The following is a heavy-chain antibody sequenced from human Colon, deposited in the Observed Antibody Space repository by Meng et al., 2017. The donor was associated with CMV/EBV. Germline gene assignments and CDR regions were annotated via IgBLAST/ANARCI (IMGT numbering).Heavy chain of an antibody. Sequence: GGSLRLSCAASGFTFSNAWMSWVRQAPGKGLEWVGRIKSKTDGGTTDYAAPVKGRFTISRDDSKNTLYLQMNSLKTEDTAVYYCTTDPAGYGSGSYYVYYYYGMDVWGQGTTVTVSS. CDR1: GFTFSNAW. D-gene: IGHD3-10*01. CDR2: IKSKTDGGTT. V-gene: IGHV3-15*01. J-gene: IGHJ6*02. CDR3: TTDPAGYGSGSYYVYYYYGMDV.